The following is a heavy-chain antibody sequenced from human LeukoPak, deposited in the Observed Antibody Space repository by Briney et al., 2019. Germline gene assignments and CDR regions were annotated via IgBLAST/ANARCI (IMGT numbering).Heavy chain of an antibody. D-gene: IGHD6-19*01. CDR2: IYYSGST. CDR1: GGSISNYY. J-gene: IGHJ4*02. Sequence: SETLSLTCTVSGGSISNYYWSWIRQPPGKGLEWIGYIYYSGSTTYNSPLKSRVTISVDTSKNQFSLNLTSLTAADTAVYYCARVAYSSGWYDYWGQGTLVTVSS. CDR3: ARVAYSSGWYDY. V-gene: IGHV4-59*01.